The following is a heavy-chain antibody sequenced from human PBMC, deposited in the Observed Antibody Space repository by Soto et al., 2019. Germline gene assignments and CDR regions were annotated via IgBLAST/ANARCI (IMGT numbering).Heavy chain of an antibody. CDR1: GFSFSDYG. Sequence: QMRLVESGGGVVQPGWSLRLSCGASGFSFSDYGMHWVRQAPGKGLEWVAVVSFDGNTKFYGDSVKGRFTISRDNFKNTLYLQMDSLTPADTAVYHCVKEADKHVSSKYDNWGQGSLVTVSS. D-gene: IGHD3-10*02. V-gene: IGHV3-30*18. CDR2: VSFDGNTK. J-gene: IGHJ4*02. CDR3: VKEADKHVSSKYDN.